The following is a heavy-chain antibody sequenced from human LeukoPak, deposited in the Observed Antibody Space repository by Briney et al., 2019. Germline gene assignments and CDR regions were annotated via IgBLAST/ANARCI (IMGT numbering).Heavy chain of an antibody. J-gene: IGHJ4*02. Sequence: QAGGSLRLSCAASGFTFSSYAMSWVRQAPGKGLEWVSGISGSGGSTYYADYVKGRFTISRDNSKNTLYLQMNSLRAEDTAVYYCASTGSDDDYWGQGTLVTVSS. CDR3: ASTGSDDDY. D-gene: IGHD2-21*01. V-gene: IGHV3-23*01. CDR2: ISGSGGST. CDR1: GFTFSSYA.